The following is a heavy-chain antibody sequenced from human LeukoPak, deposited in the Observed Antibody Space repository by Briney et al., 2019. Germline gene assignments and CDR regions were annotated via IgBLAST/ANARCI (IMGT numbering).Heavy chain of an antibody. Sequence: SETLSPTCTVSGGSISSYYWSWIRQPPGKGLEWIGYIYYSGSTNYNPSLKSRVTISVDTSKNQFSLKLSSVTAADTAVYYCARWYGETAVPYYYYMDVWGKGTTVTVSS. CDR2: IYYSGST. CDR3: ARWYGETAVPYYYYMDV. J-gene: IGHJ6*03. CDR1: GGSISSYY. D-gene: IGHD3-10*01. V-gene: IGHV4-59*01.